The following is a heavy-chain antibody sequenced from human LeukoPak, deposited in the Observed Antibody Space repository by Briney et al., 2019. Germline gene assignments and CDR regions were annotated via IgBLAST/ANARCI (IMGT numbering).Heavy chain of an antibody. CDR1: GGTFSSYA. J-gene: IGHJ4*02. D-gene: IGHD3-10*01. V-gene: IGHV1-69*06. CDR2: IIPIFGTA. Sequence: SVKVSCKASGGTFSSYAISWVRQAPGQGLEWMGGIIPIFGTANYAQKFQGRVTITADKSTSTAYMELSSLRSEDTAVYYCARVPGSGSYYGDPYFDYWGQGTLVTVSS. CDR3: ARVPGSGSYYGDPYFDY.